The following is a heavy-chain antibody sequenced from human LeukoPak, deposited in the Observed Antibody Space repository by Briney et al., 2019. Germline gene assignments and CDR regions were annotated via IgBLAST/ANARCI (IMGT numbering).Heavy chain of an antibody. V-gene: IGHV3-7*01. D-gene: IGHD1-7*01. CDR1: GFSFSNYW. CDR2: IGQDGTGN. Sequence: GGPLRLSCAASGFSFSNYWMTWVRQDPGKGLEWVANIGQDGTGNHYVDSVKGRFTISRDNAKNSLYLQMNSRRADDTAVYYCARDLNYYATDYWGQGTLVTVSS. CDR3: ARDLNYYATDY. J-gene: IGHJ4*02.